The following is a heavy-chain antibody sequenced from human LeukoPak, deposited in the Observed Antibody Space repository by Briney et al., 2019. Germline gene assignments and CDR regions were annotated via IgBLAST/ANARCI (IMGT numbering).Heavy chain of an antibody. CDR2: IGSDGKT. J-gene: IGHJ6*02. CDR3: AKDVRVGGGGMDV. CDR1: GFTFSAYA. D-gene: IGHD1-26*01. V-gene: IGHV3-23*01. Sequence: GGSLRLSCEASGFTFSAYAMTWVRQAPGKGLEWVSSIGSDGKTHYSESVKGRFAISRDNSKSMLFLQLNSLRAEDTALYYCAKDVRVGGGGMDVWGQGTPVTVSS.